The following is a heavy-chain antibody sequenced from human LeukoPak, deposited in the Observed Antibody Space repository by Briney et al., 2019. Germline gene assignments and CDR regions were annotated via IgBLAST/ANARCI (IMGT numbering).Heavy chain of an antibody. CDR1: GYTFTSYG. D-gene: IGHD3-22*01. CDR3: ARDGSKYDSSGAEGKGAFDI. CDR2: ISAYNGNT. V-gene: IGHV1-18*01. Sequence: ASVKVSCKASGYTFTSYGISWVRQAPGQGLEWMGWISAYNGNTNYAQKLQGRDTMTTDTSTSTAYMELRSLRSDDTAVYYCARDGSKYDSSGAEGKGAFDIWGQGTMVTVSS. J-gene: IGHJ3*02.